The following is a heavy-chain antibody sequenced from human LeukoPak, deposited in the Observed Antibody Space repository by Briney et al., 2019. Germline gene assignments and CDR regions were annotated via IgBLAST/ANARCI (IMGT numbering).Heavy chain of an antibody. CDR1: GGSISSGGYY. Sequence: SETLSLTCTVSGGSISSGGYYWSWIRQPPGKGLEWIGYIYHSGSTYYNPSLKSRVTISVDRSKNQFSLKLSSVTAADTAVYYCARDGSGVIDYWGQGTLVTVSS. CDR3: ARDGSGVIDY. V-gene: IGHV4-30-2*01. D-gene: IGHD3-10*01. CDR2: IYHSGST. J-gene: IGHJ4*02.